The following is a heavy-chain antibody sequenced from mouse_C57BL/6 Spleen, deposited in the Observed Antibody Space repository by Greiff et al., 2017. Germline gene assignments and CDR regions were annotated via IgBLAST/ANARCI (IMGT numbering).Heavy chain of an antibody. Sequence: QVQLQQSGPELVKPGASVKISCKASGYAFSSSWMNWVKQRPGKGLEWIGRIYPGDGDTNYKGKFKGKATLTADKSSSTAYMQLSSLTSEDSAVYFCALWLRRDYWGQGTTLTVSS. CDR1: GYAFSSSW. CDR3: ALWLRRDY. J-gene: IGHJ2*01. D-gene: IGHD2-2*01. V-gene: IGHV1-82*01. CDR2: IYPGDGDT.